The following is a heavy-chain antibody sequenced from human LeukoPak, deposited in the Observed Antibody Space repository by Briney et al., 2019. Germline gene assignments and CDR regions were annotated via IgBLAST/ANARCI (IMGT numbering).Heavy chain of an antibody. D-gene: IGHD2-15*01. CDR3: TRGLVVLSATSWAFDI. V-gene: IGHV1-8*02. J-gene: IGHJ3*02. CDR2: MNPNSGNT. CDR1: GYTFTGYY. Sequence: VASVKVSCKASGYTFTGYYMHWVRQATGQGLEWMGWMNPNSGNTGYAQKFQARVSMTRNTSISTAYMELSSLRSEDTAVYYCTRGLVVLSATSWAFDIWGHGTMVTVSS.